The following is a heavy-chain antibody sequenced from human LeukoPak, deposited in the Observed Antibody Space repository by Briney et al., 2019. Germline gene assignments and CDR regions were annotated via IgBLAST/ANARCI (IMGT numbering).Heavy chain of an antibody. CDR2: ISAYNGNT. D-gene: IGHD3-3*01. CDR3: ARDWSGYYPEY. Sequence: ASVKVSCKASGYTFTSYGISWVRQAPGQGLEWMGWISAYNGNTNYAQKLQGRVTMTTDTSTSTAYMEVRSLKSDDTAVYYCARDWSGYYPEYWGQGTLVTVSS. CDR1: GYTFTSYG. J-gene: IGHJ4*02. V-gene: IGHV1-18*01.